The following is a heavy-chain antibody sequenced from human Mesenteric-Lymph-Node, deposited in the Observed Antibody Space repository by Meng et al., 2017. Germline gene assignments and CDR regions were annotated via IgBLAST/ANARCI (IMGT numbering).Heavy chain of an antibody. CDR1: GFTFSSYA. Sequence: GGSLRLSCAASGFTFSSYAMHWVRQAPGKGLEWVAVISYDGSNKYYADSVKGRFTISRDNSKNTLYLQMNSLRAEDTAVYYCARETGLGDHDYWGQGTLVTVSS. J-gene: IGHJ4*02. D-gene: IGHD3-16*01. CDR2: ISYDGSNK. CDR3: ARETGLGDHDY. V-gene: IGHV3-30*04.